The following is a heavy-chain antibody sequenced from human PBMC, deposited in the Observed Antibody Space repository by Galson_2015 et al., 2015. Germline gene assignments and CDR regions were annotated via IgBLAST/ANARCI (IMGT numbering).Heavy chain of an antibody. CDR1: GFGFSSYW. V-gene: IGHV3-7*01. CDR3: ARRGPSPD. CDR2: IKQDGNEK. J-gene: IGHJ4*02. Sequence: SLRLSCAASGFGFSSYWMTWVRQAPGKGLEWVDNIKQDGNEKYYADSVKGRFTIFRDNAKNLLYLQMNNLRVEDTAVYYCARRGPSPDWGQGTLVTVFS. D-gene: IGHD3-10*01.